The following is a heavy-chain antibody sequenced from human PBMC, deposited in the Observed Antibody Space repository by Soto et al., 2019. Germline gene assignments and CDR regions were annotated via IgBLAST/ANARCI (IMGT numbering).Heavy chain of an antibody. V-gene: IGHV3-33*01. CDR2: IWYDGSNK. Sequence: GGSLRLSCAASGFTFSSYGMHWVRQAPGKGLEWVAVIWYDGSNKYYADSVKGRFTISRDNSKNTLYLQMNSLRAEDTAVYYCARGRPDMQVVGMDVWGQGTTVTVSS. CDR1: GFTFSSYG. D-gene: IGHD3-22*01. CDR3: ARGRPDMQVVGMDV. J-gene: IGHJ6*02.